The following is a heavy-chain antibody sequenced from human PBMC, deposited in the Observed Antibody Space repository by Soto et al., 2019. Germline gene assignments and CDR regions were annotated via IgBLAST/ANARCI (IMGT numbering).Heavy chain of an antibody. D-gene: IGHD5-12*01. CDR1: GFTVSSTY. CDR3: ARIPRRDGYNLYGMDV. V-gene: IGHV3-53*01. CDR2: IYSGGNT. Sequence: GGSLRLSCAASGFTVSSTYMSWVRQAPGKGLEWVSVIYSGGNTYYGDSVKGRFSISRDNSKNTLYLQMNSLRAEDTAVYYCARIPRRDGYNLYGMDVWGQGTTVTV. J-gene: IGHJ6*02.